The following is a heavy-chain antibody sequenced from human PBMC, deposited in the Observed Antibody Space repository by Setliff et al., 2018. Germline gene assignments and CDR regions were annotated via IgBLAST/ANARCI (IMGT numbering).Heavy chain of an antibody. CDR3: ALFGDRDTFDT. CDR2: ISSSSSTI. J-gene: IGHJ3*02. Sequence: GGSLRLSCAASGFTFSSYSMNWVRQAPGKGLEWVSYISSSSSTIYYADSVKGRFTISRDNAKNFLYLQMNSLRAEDTAFYHCALFGDRDTFDTWGQGTTVTVSS. D-gene: IGHD3-16*01. V-gene: IGHV3-48*04. CDR1: GFTFSSYS.